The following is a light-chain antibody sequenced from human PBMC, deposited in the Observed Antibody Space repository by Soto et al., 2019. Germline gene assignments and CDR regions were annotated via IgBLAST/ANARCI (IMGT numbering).Light chain of an antibody. CDR3: TSYAGSETVV. Sequence: QSALTQPPSASGSPGQSVTISCTGTSSDVGGYNYVSWYQQHPGKAPKLMVYEVNKRPSGVPDRFSGSKSGNTASLTVSGLQAEDEADYYCTSYAGSETVVIGGGTKLTVL. CDR1: SSDVGGYNY. CDR2: EVN. V-gene: IGLV2-8*01. J-gene: IGLJ3*02.